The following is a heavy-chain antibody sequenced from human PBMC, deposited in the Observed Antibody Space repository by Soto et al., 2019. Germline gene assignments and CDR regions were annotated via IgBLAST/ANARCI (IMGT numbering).Heavy chain of an antibody. CDR3: ARAEDGYNPPPWH. CDR1: GGSISSGGYY. D-gene: IGHD5-12*01. V-gene: IGHV4-31*03. CDR2: IYYSGST. J-gene: IGHJ1*01. Sequence: LSLTCTVSGGSISSGGYYWSWIRQHPGKGLEWIGYIYYSGSTYYNPSLKSRVTISVDTSKNQFSLKLSSVTAADTAVYYCARAEDGYNPPPWHWGQGTLVTVSS.